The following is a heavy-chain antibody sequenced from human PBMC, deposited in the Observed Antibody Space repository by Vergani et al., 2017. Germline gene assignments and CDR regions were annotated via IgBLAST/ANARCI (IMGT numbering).Heavy chain of an antibody. CDR3: ARFSSSWYFYGMDV. V-gene: IGHV3-21*01. Sequence: EVQLVESGGGLVKPGGSLRLSCAASGFPFSSYSMNWVRQAPGKGLEWVSSISSSSSYIYYADSVKGRFIISRDNAKNSLYLQMNSLRAEDTAVYYCARFSSSWYFYGMDVWGQGTTVTVSS. CDR1: GFPFSSYS. J-gene: IGHJ6*02. D-gene: IGHD6-13*01. CDR2: ISSSSSYI.